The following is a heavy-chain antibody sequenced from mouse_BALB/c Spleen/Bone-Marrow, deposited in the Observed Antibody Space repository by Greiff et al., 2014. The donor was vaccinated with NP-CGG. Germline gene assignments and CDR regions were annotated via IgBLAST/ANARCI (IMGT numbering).Heavy chain of an antibody. J-gene: IGHJ4*01. CDR3: ARAYYVNYDAMDY. CDR2: ILPGSGST. Sequence: QVQLKESGAELMKPGASMKISCKATGYSFSSYWIEWVKQRPGHGLEWIGEILPGSGSTNYNERFKGKATFTADKSSNTAYMQLSSLTSEDSAVYYCARAYYVNYDAMDYWGQGTSVTVSS. CDR1: GYSFSSYW. V-gene: IGHV1-9*01. D-gene: IGHD2-10*01.